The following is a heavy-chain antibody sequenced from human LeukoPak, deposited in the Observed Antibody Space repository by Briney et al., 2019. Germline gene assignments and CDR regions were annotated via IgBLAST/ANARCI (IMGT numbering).Heavy chain of an antibody. CDR1: GGSVNGYY. Sequence: PSETLSLTCTVSGGSVNGYYWNWIRQAPGKGLEWIGFIHYSGLTVYSPSLQSRVSMSVDTSRNQFSLDLSSVTAADTALYYCARDPPEDEWNSLDSWGQGILVTVSS. D-gene: IGHD1-7*01. CDR3: ARDPPEDEWNSLDS. CDR2: IHYSGLT. J-gene: IGHJ4*02. V-gene: IGHV4-59*02.